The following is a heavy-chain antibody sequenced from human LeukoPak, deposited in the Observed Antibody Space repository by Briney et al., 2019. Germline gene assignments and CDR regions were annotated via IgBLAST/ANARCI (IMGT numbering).Heavy chain of an antibody. V-gene: IGHV1-69*13. Sequence: ASVKVSCKASGGTFSSYAISWVRQAPGQGLEWMGGIIPIFGTANYAQKFQGRVTITADESTSTAYMELSSLRSEDTAVYYCVGDKFWSSSWLYYFDYWGQGTLVTVSS. CDR1: GGTFSSYA. J-gene: IGHJ4*02. D-gene: IGHD6-13*01. CDR2: IIPIFGTA. CDR3: VGDKFWSSSWLYYFDY.